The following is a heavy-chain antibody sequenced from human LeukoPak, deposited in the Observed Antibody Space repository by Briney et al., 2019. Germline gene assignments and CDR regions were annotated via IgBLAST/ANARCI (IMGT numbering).Heavy chain of an antibody. V-gene: IGHV3-23*01. J-gene: IGHJ3*01. CDR3: ARGESFAFDV. Sequence: GGSLRLSCVGSGFIFSSYDMGWVRQAPGKGLEWVSSISRAGDRTYYEDSVKGRFTFSRDNSRNTMYLQMNSLRAEDTAVYYFARGESFAFDVWGQGTVVTVSS. CDR1: GFIFSSYD. CDR2: ISRAGDRT.